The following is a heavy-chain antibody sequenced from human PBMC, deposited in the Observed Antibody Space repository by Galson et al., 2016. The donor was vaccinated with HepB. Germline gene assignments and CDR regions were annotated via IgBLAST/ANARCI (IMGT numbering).Heavy chain of an antibody. CDR3: VRDHSVVPTTAYNWFDP. CDR2: INSDGTIS. V-gene: IGHV3-74*01. D-gene: IGHD4-23*01. CDR1: GFAFSSHW. Sequence: SLRLSCAASGFAFSSHWMHWVRQDLGKGLVWVSRINSDGTISNYADSVKGRFTISRDNAKNTLYLQMKSLRAEDTAVYFCVRDHSVVPTTAYNWFDPWGRGTPVTVSS. J-gene: IGHJ5*02.